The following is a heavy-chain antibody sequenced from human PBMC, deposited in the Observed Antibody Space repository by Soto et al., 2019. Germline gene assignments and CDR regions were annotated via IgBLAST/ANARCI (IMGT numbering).Heavy chain of an antibody. J-gene: IGHJ3*01. CDR3: AREGYSSGFDPFDV. CDR1: GYNFRNFG. CDR2: ISGYNGRT. D-gene: IGHD5-18*01. Sequence: QVQLEQSGDAGKKPGASVKVSCKASGYNFRNFGITWVRQASGLGLEWLGWISGYNGRTSSARNFRDRVVLTTDTATHTAYMELRSLTSDDTAIYYCAREGYSSGFDPFDVWGQGTKVTVSS. V-gene: IGHV1-18*01.